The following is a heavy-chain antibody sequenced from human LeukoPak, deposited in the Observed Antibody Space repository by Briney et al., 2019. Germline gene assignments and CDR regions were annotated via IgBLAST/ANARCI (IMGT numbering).Heavy chain of an antibody. D-gene: IGHD7-27*01. CDR3: ARASLNTGGYFDY. J-gene: IGHJ4*02. Sequence: ASVKVSCKASGYTFTSYYMHWVRQAPGQGLEGMGVINTSGGSTIYAQKLQGRVTMTRDRSRSTVYMEMSSLRYEDTAVYYCARASLNTGGYFDYWGQGTLVTVSS. CDR1: GYTFTSYY. V-gene: IGHV1-46*03. CDR2: INTSGGST.